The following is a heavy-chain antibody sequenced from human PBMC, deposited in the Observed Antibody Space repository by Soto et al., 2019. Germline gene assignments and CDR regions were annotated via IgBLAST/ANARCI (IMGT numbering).Heavy chain of an antibody. J-gene: IGHJ4*02. CDR1: GGTFSSYA. CDR2: IIPIFGTA. V-gene: IGHV1-69*01. D-gene: IGHD2-8*01. CDR3: ARGGIVLMVYAIPSPYFFDY. Sequence: QVQLVQSGAEVKKPGSSVKVSCKASGGTFSSYAISWVRQAPGQGLEWMGGIIPIFGTANYAQKFQGRVTITADESTSTAYMELSSLRSEDTAVYYCARGGIVLMVYAIPSPYFFDYWGKGTLVTVSS.